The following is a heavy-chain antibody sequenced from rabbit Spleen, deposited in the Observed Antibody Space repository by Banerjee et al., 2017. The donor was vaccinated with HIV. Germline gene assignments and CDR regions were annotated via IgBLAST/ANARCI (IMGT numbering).Heavy chain of an antibody. Sequence: QEQLVESGGGLVKPGASLTLTCKASGFSFSSKAVMCWVRQAPGKGLEWIACILGGSSGATYYANWAKGRFTISKTSSTTVTLQMTSLTAADTATYFCARDLTSVIGWNFNLWGQGTLVTVS. V-gene: IGHV1S45*01. J-gene: IGHJ4*01. D-gene: IGHD1-1*01. CDR3: ARDLTSVIGWNFNL. CDR2: ILGGSSGAT. CDR1: GFSFSSKAV.